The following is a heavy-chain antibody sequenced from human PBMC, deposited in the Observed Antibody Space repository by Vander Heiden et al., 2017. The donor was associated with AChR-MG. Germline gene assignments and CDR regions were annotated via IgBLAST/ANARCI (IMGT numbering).Heavy chain of an antibody. Sequence: QVQLQESGPGLVKPSQTLSLTCTVSGGSISSGSYYWSWIRKPAGKGLEWIGRIYTSGSTNYNPSLKSRVTISLDTSKNQFSLRLSSVTAADTAVYYCARANHCSGGSCSSNYWGQGTLVTVSS. J-gene: IGHJ4*02. CDR3: ARANHCSGGSCSSNY. D-gene: IGHD2-15*01. V-gene: IGHV4-61*02. CDR1: GGSISSGSYY. CDR2: IYTSGST.